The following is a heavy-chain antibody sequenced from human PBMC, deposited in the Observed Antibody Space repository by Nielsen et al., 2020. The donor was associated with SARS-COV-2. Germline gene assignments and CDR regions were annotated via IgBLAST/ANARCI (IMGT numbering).Heavy chain of an antibody. D-gene: IGHD3-3*01. V-gene: IGHV3-9*01. Sequence: SLKISCAASGFIFDDYVMHWVRQAPGKGLEWVSGISWNNDNIGYADSVEGRFTISRDNAKKSVFLQMDSLRADDTAVYYCAKGVGLTNWGQGTLVSVSS. J-gene: IGHJ4*02. CDR1: GFIFDDYV. CDR2: ISWNNDNI. CDR3: AKGVGLTN.